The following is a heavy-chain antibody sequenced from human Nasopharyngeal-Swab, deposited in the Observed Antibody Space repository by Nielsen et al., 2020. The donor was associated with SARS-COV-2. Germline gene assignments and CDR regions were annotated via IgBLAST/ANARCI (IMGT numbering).Heavy chain of an antibody. CDR3: ASVGYSSGWYFDY. CDR2: IYYSGST. CDR1: GGSISSYY. D-gene: IGHD6-19*01. J-gene: IGHJ4*02. V-gene: IGHV4-59*01. Sequence: SETLSLTCTVSGGSISSYYWSWIRQPPGKGLEWIGYIYYSGSTNYNPSLKCRVTISVDTSKNQFSLKLSSVTAADTAVYYCASVGYSSGWYFDYWGQGTLVTVSS.